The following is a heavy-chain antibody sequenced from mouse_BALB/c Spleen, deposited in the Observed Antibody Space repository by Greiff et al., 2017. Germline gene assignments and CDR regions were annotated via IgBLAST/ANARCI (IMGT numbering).Heavy chain of an antibody. D-gene: IGHD4-1*01. CDR2: INPYNDGT. J-gene: IGHJ2*01. CDR1: GYTFTSYV. CDR3: ARSGTYFDY. Sequence: VHVKQSGPELVKPGASVKMSCKASGYTFTSYVMHWVKQKPGQGLEWIGYINPYNDGTKYNEKFKGKATLTSDKSSSTAYMELSSLTSEDSAVYYCARSGTYFDYWGQGTTLTVSS. V-gene: IGHV1-14*01.